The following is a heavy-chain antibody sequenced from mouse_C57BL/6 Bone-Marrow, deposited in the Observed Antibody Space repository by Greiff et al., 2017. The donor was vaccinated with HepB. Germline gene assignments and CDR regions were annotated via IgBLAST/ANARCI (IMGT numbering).Heavy chain of an antibody. CDR3: ARTSFHYYGSSYLYYFDY. CDR2: IYPGSGST. Sequence: QVQLQQPGAELVKPGASVKMSCKASGYTFTSYWITWVKQRPGQGLEWIGDIYPGSGSTNYNEKFKSKATLTVDTSSSTAYMQLSSLTSEDSAVYYCARTSFHYYGSSYLYYFDYWGQGTTLTVSS. CDR1: GYTFTSYW. V-gene: IGHV1-55*01. J-gene: IGHJ2*01. D-gene: IGHD1-1*01.